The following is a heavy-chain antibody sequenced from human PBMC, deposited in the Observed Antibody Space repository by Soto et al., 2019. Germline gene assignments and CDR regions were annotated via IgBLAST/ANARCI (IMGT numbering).Heavy chain of an antibody. Sequence: VGSLRLSCAASVFTFSSYGMHCVRHSPGKGLEWVAVIWYDGSNKYYADSVKGRFTISRDNSKNTLYMQMNSLRAEDTAVYYCASSSSWYAWSRSMEVWGQGTTVNVSS. D-gene: IGHD6-13*01. CDR2: IWYDGSNK. CDR3: ASSSSWYAWSRSMEV. CDR1: VFTFSSYG. J-gene: IGHJ6*01. V-gene: IGHV3-33*01.